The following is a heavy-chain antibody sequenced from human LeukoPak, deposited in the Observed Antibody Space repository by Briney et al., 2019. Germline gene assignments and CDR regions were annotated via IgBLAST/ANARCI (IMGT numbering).Heavy chain of an antibody. Sequence: GGSLRLSCAASGFTFSSYAMHWVRQAPGKGLEWVAVISYDGSNKYYADSVKGRFTISRDNSKNTLYLQMNSLRAEDTAVYYCARVPYSSSWSEDYWGQGTLVTVSS. J-gene: IGHJ4*02. CDR3: ARVPYSSSWSEDY. CDR2: ISYDGSNK. V-gene: IGHV3-30-3*01. CDR1: GFTFSSYA. D-gene: IGHD6-13*01.